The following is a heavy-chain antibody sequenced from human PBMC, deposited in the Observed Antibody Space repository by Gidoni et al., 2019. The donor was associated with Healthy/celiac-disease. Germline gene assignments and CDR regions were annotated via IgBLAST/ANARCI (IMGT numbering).Heavy chain of an antibody. CDR2: INHSGST. J-gene: IGHJ4*02. CDR1: GGSLSGYY. Sequence: QVQLQQWGAGLLKPSDTLYPTCAVSGGSLSGYYWCWIRQPPGKGLEGIGEINHSGSTNYNPSLKSRVTISVDTSKNQCSLKLSFVTAADTAVYYCARVGYDSSGYLGFDYWGQGTLVTVSS. D-gene: IGHD3-22*01. CDR3: ARVGYDSSGYLGFDY. V-gene: IGHV4-34*01.